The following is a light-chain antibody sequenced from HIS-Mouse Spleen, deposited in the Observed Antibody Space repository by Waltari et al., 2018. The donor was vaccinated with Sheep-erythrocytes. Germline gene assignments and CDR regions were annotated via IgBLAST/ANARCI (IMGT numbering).Light chain of an antibody. J-gene: IGLJ1*01. Sequence: QSALTQPRSVSGSPGQSVTIPCTGTSRAVGGYNYVSWYQQHPGKAPKLMLYDFSKRPSGVPDRFSGSKSGNTASLTISGLQAEDEADYYCCSYAGSYNHVFATGTKVTVL. CDR1: SRAVGGYNY. CDR2: DFS. V-gene: IGLV2-11*01. CDR3: CSYAGSYNHV.